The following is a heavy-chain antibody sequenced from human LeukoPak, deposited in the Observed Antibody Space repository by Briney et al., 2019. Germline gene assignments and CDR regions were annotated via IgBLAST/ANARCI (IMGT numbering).Heavy chain of an antibody. V-gene: IGHV1-2*02. D-gene: IGHD1-7*01. CDR2: INPNSGGT. CDR3: AGFPYNWNSPRISDY. CDR1: GYTFTGYY. Sequence: ASVEVSCKASGYTFTGYYMHWVRQAPGQGLEWMGWINPNSGGTNYAQKFQGRVTMTRDTSISTAYMELSRLRSDDTAVYYCAGFPYNWNSPRISDYWGQGTLVTVSS. J-gene: IGHJ4*02.